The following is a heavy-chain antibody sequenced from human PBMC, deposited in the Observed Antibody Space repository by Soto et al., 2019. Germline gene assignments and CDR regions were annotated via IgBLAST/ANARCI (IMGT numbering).Heavy chain of an antibody. D-gene: IGHD3-22*01. CDR2: IYYSGST. Sequence: QVRLQESGPGLVKPSQPLSLTCTVFGASIINNHYYWNFIRQPPGKGLEWIGYIYYSGSTSYNPSLESRLTISIDTSRNQFSLELSSVTAADTAVYFCARASMIGVPGFFDVWGRGTLVTVSS. CDR3: ARASMIGVPGFFDV. V-gene: IGHV4-30-4*08. CDR1: GASIINNHYY. J-gene: IGHJ2*01.